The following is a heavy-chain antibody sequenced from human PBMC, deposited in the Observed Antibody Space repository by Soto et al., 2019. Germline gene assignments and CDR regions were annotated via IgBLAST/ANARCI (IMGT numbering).Heavy chain of an antibody. CDR1: GFAFSTYS. J-gene: IGHJ6*02. D-gene: IGHD2-8*01. CDR3: ARVGRGVYGMDV. V-gene: IGHV3-48*01. Sequence: EVQLVESGGGLVQPGGSLRLSCAASGFAFSTYSINWVRQAPGKGLEWFSYITSDSSTISYADSVKGRFTVSRDNAKNSLYLQMNSLRGEDTAVYYCARVGRGVYGMDVWGQGASVTVSS. CDR2: ITSDSSTI.